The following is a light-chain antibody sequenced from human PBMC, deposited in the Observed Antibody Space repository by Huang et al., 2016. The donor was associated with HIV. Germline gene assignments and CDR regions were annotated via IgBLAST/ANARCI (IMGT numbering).Light chain of an antibody. Sequence: DIVMTQSPLSLPVTPGEPASISCRSSQSLLHSNGYTYLNWYLQKPGQSPQLMIYLGSTRSSGVPDRFSGSGSGTDFTLKISRVEAEDVGVYYCMQALQTPCTFGQGTKLEIK. CDR2: LGS. V-gene: IGKV2-28*01. J-gene: IGKJ2*01. CDR1: QSLLHSNGYTY. CDR3: MQALQTPCT.